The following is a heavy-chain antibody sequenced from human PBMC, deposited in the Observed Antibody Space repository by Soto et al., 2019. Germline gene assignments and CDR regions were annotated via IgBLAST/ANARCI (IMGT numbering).Heavy chain of an antibody. Sequence: PGESLKIPCWGSGYRFTTDWIGWVCQRRGNSLEWMRVIYPGDSATRDSPSFQGQVTISADKSNSTAYLQWSSLKASDTAMYYCARLGYCSGGSCYSERYYYYGMDVWGQGTTVTVSS. J-gene: IGHJ6*02. CDR3: ARLGYCSGGSCYSERYYYYGMDV. CDR2: IYPGDSAT. V-gene: IGHV5-51*01. D-gene: IGHD2-15*01. CDR1: GYRFTTDW.